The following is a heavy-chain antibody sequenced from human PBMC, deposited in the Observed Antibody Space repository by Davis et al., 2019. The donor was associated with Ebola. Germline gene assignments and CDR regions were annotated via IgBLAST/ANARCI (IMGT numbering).Heavy chain of an antibody. CDR3: ATNSGHLRVREYYYYGMDV. D-gene: IGHD5-12*01. V-gene: IGHV3-43*02. J-gene: IGHJ6*02. CDR1: GFTFDDYA. CDR2: ISGDGGST. Sequence: GESLKISCAASGFTFDDYAMHWVRQAPGKGLEWVSLISGDGGSTYYADSVKGRFTISRDNSKNSLYLQMNSLRTEDTALYYCATNSGHLRVREYYYYGMDVWGQGTTVTVSS.